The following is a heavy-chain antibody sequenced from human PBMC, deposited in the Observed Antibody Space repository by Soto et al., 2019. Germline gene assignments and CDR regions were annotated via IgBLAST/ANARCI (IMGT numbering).Heavy chain of an antibody. J-gene: IGHJ4*02. V-gene: IGHV3-15*07. CDR2: IKRRSDGGTT. CDR1: GLTFSYAW. D-gene: IGHD6-19*01. Sequence: EVQLVESGGGLVKPGGSLRLSCAASGLTFSYAWMSWVRQAPGKGLEWVGHIKRRSDGGTTDYGEPVKGRFIISRDDSKDTLYLEMNSLKTEDTAVYYCTTYLSSGWNWGQGTLVTVSS. CDR3: TTYLSSGWN.